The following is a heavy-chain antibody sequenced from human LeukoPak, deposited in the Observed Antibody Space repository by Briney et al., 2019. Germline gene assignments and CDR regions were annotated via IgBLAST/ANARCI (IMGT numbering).Heavy chain of an antibody. Sequence: GGSLRLSCAASGFTFNNYAMIWVRQAPGKGLEWVSVISGSGNSTYYADSVKGRFAISRDNSKNTLYLQMNSLRAEDTAVYYCAKSYDSSGYYYFDYWGQGTLVTVSS. J-gene: IGHJ4*02. D-gene: IGHD3-22*01. V-gene: IGHV3-23*01. CDR1: GFTFNNYA. CDR2: ISGSGNST. CDR3: AKSYDSSGYYYFDY.